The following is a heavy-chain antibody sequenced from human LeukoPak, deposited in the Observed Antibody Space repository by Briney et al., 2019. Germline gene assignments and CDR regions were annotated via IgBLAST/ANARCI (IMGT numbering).Heavy chain of an antibody. D-gene: IGHD5-18*01. CDR2: IYTSGST. CDR3: ARGPVDTTYLGFDY. V-gene: IGHV4-4*07. CDR1: GAYISSYY. Sequence: SETLSLTCTVSGAYISSYYWSWLRQPAGKGLEWIGRIYTSGSTNYNPSLKSRVTISVDKSKNQLSLKLSSVTAADTAVYYCARGPVDTTYLGFDYWGQGTLVTVSS. J-gene: IGHJ4*02.